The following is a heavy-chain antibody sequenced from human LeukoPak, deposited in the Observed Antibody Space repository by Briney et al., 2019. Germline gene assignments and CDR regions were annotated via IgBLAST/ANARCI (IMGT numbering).Heavy chain of an antibody. J-gene: IGHJ5*02. CDR2: ISYDGSNK. D-gene: IGHD3-9*01. CDR1: GFTFSSYA. CDR3: ARAGGYDILTGYSLRYVWFDP. V-gene: IGHV3-30*04. Sequence: GRSLRLSCAASGFTFSSYAMHWVRQAPGKGLEWVAVISYDGSNKYYADSVKGRFTISRDNSKNTLYLQMNSLRAEDTAVYYCARAGGYDILTGYSLRYVWFDPWGQGALVTVSS.